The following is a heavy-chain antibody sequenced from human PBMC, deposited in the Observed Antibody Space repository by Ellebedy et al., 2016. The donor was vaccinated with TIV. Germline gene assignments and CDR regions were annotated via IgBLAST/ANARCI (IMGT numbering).Heavy chain of an antibody. Sequence: GESLKISCAASGFTFSSHGMAWVRQAPGTGLEWLSGITGGGDTTYYAGSVKGRFTISIDNSKNTLFLQLSSLRAEDTAVFYCVRVMWPVPGPVDPFDYWGQGTPVTVSS. V-gene: IGHV3-23*01. J-gene: IGHJ4*02. CDR3: VRVMWPVPGPVDPFDY. CDR2: ITGGGDTT. D-gene: IGHD6-19*01. CDR1: GFTFSSHG.